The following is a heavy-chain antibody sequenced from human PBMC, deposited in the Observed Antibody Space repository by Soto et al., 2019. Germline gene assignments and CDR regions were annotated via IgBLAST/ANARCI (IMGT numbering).Heavy chain of an antibody. D-gene: IGHD2-15*01. J-gene: IGHJ3*02. V-gene: IGHV3-7*01. CDR1: GFTFSSYW. CDR3: ASRVVVVAASNDAFDI. CDR2: IKQDGSEK. Sequence: PGGALRLSCAASGFTFSSYWMSWVRQAPGKGLEWVANIKQDGSEKYYVDSVKGRFTISRDNAKNSLYLQMNSLRAEDTAVYYCASRVVVVAASNDAFDIWGQGTMVTVSS.